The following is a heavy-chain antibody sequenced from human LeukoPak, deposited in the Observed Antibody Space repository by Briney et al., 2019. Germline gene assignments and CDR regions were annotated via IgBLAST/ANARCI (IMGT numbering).Heavy chain of an antibody. CDR1: GGSFSSYY. CDR3: ARSVDTAMAVYFDY. V-gene: IGHV4-59*01. D-gene: IGHD5-18*01. CDR2: IYYSGST. Sequence: PSETLSLTCTVSGGSFSSYYWSWIRQPPGKGLEWIGYIYYSGSTNYNPSLKSRVTISVDTSKNHFSLKLSSVTAADTAVYYCARSVDTAMAVYFDYWGQGTLVTVSS. J-gene: IGHJ4*02.